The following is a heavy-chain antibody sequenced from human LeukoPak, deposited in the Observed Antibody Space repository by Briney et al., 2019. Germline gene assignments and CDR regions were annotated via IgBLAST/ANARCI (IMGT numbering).Heavy chain of an antibody. D-gene: IGHD4-23*01. V-gene: IGHV3-64*04. CDR2: ISSNGGST. CDR3: ARGRPHGNDY. J-gene: IGHJ4*02. CDR1: GFTFSSYA. Sequence: GGSLRLSCSASGFTFSSYAMHWVRQAPGKGLEYVSAISSNGGSTYYADSVKGRFTISRDNSKDTLYLQMNSLRVEDTAVYYCARGRPHGNDYWGQGTLVTVSS.